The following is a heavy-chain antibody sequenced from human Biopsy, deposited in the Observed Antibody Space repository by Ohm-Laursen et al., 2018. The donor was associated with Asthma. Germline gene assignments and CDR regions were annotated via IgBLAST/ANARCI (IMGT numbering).Heavy chain of an antibody. V-gene: IGHV3-30*18. Sequence: SLRLSCPASGFMFRSFGMHWVRPAPGKGLEWVAVISYDGNHKFYEDSVKGRFTISRDNSKNTLYLQMNSLRTEDTAVYYCAKRRGYSGHDNDYWGQGTLVIVSS. CDR3: AKRRGYSGHDNDY. CDR1: GFMFRSFG. CDR2: ISYDGNHK. J-gene: IGHJ4*02. D-gene: IGHD5-12*01.